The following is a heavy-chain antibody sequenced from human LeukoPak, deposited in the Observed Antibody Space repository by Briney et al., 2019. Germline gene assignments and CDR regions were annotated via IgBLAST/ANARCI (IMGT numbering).Heavy chain of an antibody. CDR3: ARVRGVQLERRTPRPGSLDI. D-gene: IGHD1-1*01. Sequence: PGGSLRLSCGASGFTFSTHWMSWVRQAPGKGLEWVSAINDSGGSTYYADSVKGRFTISRDNSKNTLYLQMNSLRAEDTAVYYCARVRGVQLERRTPRPGSLDIWGQGTMVTVSS. CDR1: GFTFSTHW. CDR2: INDSGGST. J-gene: IGHJ3*02. V-gene: IGHV3-23*01.